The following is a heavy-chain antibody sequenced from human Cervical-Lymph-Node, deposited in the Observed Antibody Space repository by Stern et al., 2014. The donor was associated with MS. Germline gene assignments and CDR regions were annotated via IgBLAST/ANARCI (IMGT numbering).Heavy chain of an antibody. V-gene: IGHV5-51*01. J-gene: IGHJ4*02. CDR1: GYSFTSYW. D-gene: IGHD3-22*01. CDR2: IYPGDSDT. CDR3: ARLGYYDSSGYYGHYFDY. Sequence: EVHLVESGAEVKKPGESLKISCKGSGYSFTSYWIGWVRQMPGKGLEWMGIIYPGDSDTRYSPSFQGQVTISADKSISTAYLQWSSLKASDTAMYYCARLGYYDSSGYYGHYFDYWGQGTLVTVSS.